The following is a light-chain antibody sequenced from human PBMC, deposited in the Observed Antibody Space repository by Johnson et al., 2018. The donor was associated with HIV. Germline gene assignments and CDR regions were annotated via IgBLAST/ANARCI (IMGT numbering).Light chain of an antibody. CDR1: SSNIGSHY. CDR2: DTI. V-gene: IGLV1-51*01. J-gene: IGLJ1*01. Sequence: QSMLTQPPSVSAAPGQKVTISCSGSSSNIGSHYVSWYQQVTGTAPRLVIYDTIKRHSGIPDRFSGSKSGTSATLGITGLQTGDEADYYCGTWDSSLNAYVFGAATKVAVL. CDR3: GTWDSSLNAYV.